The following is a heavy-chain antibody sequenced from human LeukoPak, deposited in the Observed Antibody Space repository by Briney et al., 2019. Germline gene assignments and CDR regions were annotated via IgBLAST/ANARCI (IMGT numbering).Heavy chain of an antibody. V-gene: IGHV3-21*01. CDR2: ISSSSSYI. CDR1: GFTFDDYA. J-gene: IGHJ6*03. D-gene: IGHD5-12*01. Sequence: PGGSLRLSCAASGFTFDDYAMHWVRQAPGKGLEWVSSISSSSSYIYYADSVKGRFTISRDNAKNSLYLQMNSLRAEDTAVYYCAGGYVDYYYMDVWGKGTTVTVSS. CDR3: AGGYVDYYYMDV.